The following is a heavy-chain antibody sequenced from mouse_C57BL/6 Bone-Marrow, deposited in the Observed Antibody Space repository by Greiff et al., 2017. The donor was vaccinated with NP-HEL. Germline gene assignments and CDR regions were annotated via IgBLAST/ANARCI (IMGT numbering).Heavy chain of an antibody. CDR2: IYPRSGNT. D-gene: IGHD2-3*01. J-gene: IGHJ3*01. CDR1: GSTFTSYG. CDR3: ARMVTTGFAY. V-gene: IGHV1-81*01. Sequence: QVQLQQSGAELARPGASVKLSCTASGSTFTSYGISWVTQRTGQGLEWIGEIYPRSGNTYYNEKFKGKATLTADKSSSTAYMELRSLTSEDSAVYFCARMVTTGFAYWGQGTLVTGSA.